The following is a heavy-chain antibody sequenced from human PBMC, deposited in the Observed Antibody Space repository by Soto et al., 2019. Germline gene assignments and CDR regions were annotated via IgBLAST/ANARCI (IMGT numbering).Heavy chain of an antibody. D-gene: IGHD3-10*01. V-gene: IGHV1-69*02. CDR3: ASSYGSGYRAFDY. CDR2: INPILSMS. J-gene: IGHJ4*02. CDR1: GDTFTFYS. Sequence: QVQLVQSGAEVKKPASSVRVSCKASGDTFTFYSINWVRQAPGLGLEWMGRINPILSMSNYAQRFQGRVTMTADKATSTAYMELSSLRSEDTAMYYWASSYGSGYRAFDYWGQGALVTVSS.